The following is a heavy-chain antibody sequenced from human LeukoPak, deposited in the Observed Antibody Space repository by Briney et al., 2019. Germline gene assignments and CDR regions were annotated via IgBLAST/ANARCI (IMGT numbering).Heavy chain of an antibody. V-gene: IGHV3-7*05. CDR2: IKQDGSEK. CDR3: ARDVVAARLRGRAFDI. Sequence: PGGSLRLSCAASGFTFSSYWMSWVRQAPGKGLEWVANIKQDGSEKYYEDSVKGRFTISRDNAKNSLYLQMNSLRAEDTAVYYCARDVVAARLRGRAFDIWGQGTMVTVSS. D-gene: IGHD6-6*01. J-gene: IGHJ3*02. CDR1: GFTFSSYW.